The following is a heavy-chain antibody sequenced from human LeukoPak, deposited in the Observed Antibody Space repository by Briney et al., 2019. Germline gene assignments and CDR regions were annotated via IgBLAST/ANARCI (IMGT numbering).Heavy chain of an antibody. J-gene: IGHJ4*02. D-gene: IGHD3-22*01. CDR1: GLTFSSHS. Sequence: PGGSLRLSCVASGLTFSSHSMNWVRQAPGKGLEWVSYISSSSSTIYYADSVKGRFTISRDNAKNSLYLQMNSLRAEDTAVYYCARGAYYYEDWGQGTLVTVSS. CDR3: ARGAYYYED. CDR2: ISSSSSTI. V-gene: IGHV3-48*01.